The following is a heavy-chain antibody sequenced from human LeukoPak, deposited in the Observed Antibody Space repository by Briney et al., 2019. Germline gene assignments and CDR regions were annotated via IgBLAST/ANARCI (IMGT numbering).Heavy chain of an antibody. CDR1: GGSISSYY. V-gene: IGHV4-59*01. D-gene: IGHD3-16*01. CDR2: IYYSGST. CDR3: ARFTPGGAFDI. J-gene: IGHJ3*02. Sequence: PSETLSLTCTVSGGSISSYYWSWIRQPPGKGLEWIGYIYYSGSTNYNPSLKSRVTISVDTFKNQFSLKLSSVTAADTAVYYCARFTPGGAFDIWGQGTMVTVSS.